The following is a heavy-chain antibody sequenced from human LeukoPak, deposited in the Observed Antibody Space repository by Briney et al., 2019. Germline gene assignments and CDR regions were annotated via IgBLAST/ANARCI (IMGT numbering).Heavy chain of an antibody. CDR2: INEDGGGK. CDR3: ATRRCSIAACRASSYRCFDF. J-gene: IGHJ6*04. Sequence: PGRSLRLSCTASGFTFSSNWMTWVRQAPGKGLEWVANINEDGGGKYYVESVKGRFTISRDNARNSVHLELSNLRAEDTAVYYCATRRCSIAACRASSYRCFDFWGKGTTVIVSS. D-gene: IGHD2-2*01. V-gene: IGHV3-7*01. CDR1: GFTFSSNW.